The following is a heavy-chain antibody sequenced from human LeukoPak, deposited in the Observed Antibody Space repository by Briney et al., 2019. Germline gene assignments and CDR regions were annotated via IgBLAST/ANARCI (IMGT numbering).Heavy chain of an antibody. CDR3: ARTGGHYPYDSRKFDP. V-gene: IGHV4-59*08. CDR1: GGSVSSYY. J-gene: IGHJ5*02. Sequence: SETLSLTCTVSGGSVSSYYWSWIRQPPGKGLEWIGYIYYSGSTNYNPSLKSRVTISVDTSENQFSLRLNSVTAADTAMYYCARTGGHYPYDSRKFDPWGQGTLVIVSS. CDR2: IYYSGST. D-gene: IGHD3-22*01.